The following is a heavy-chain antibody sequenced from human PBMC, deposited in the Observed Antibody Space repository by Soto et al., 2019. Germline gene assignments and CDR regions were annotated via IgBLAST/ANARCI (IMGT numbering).Heavy chain of an antibody. V-gene: IGHV4-31*03. Sequence: QVQLQESGPGLVKPSQTLSLTCTVSGVSISSDTYYWSWIRQPPGKGLEWIGYIYYSGGTYYNPSLKSRVTISVDTSKNQFSLKLSSVTAADTAVYYCAREPRGSSSSDGMDVWGQGTTVTVSS. CDR1: GVSISSDTYY. CDR3: AREPRGSSSSDGMDV. J-gene: IGHJ6*02. CDR2: IYYSGGT. D-gene: IGHD6-6*01.